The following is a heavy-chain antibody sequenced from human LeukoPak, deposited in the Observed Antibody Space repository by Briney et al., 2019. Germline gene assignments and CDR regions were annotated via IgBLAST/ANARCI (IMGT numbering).Heavy chain of an antibody. Sequence: SETLSLTCTVSGGSISSRPYCWGWIRQPPGKGLEWLGSFFYSGSTNYKPSLKSRVTISVDTSKNQFSLKLSSVTAADTAVYYCARLHGSGSYYARSQYYFDYWGQGTLVTVSS. J-gene: IGHJ4*02. CDR1: GGSISSRPYC. D-gene: IGHD3-10*01. CDR3: ARLHGSGSYYARSQYYFDY. V-gene: IGHV4-39*07. CDR2: FFYSGST.